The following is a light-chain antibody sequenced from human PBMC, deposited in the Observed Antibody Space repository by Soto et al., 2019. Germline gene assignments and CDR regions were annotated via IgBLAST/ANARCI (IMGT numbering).Light chain of an antibody. CDR1: QSVDSY. Sequence: FTASQTSLSLFLRERATLSCRASQSVDSYLVWYQQKPGQAPRLLIFGASNRATGIPARFSGSGSGTDFTLTISSLEPEDFAVYYFPQRSNWPCTFGQATPVEL. V-gene: IGKV3-11*01. CDR3: PQRSNWPCT. J-gene: IGKJ5*01. CDR2: GAS.